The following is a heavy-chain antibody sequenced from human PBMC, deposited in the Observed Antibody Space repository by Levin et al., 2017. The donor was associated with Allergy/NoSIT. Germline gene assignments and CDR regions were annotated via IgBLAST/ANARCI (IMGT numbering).Heavy chain of an antibody. D-gene: IGHD2-2*03. CDR2: IYYSGST. CDR1: GGSISGGGYH. CDR3: AREDGSTFDF. J-gene: IGHJ4*02. V-gene: IGHV4-31*03. Sequence: SCTVSGGSISGGGYHWAWIRQHPENGLEWIGYIYYSGSTFYNPSLKSRLMISVDTSKNQFSLNVSSVTAADTAVYYCAREDGSTFDFWGQGALVTVAS.